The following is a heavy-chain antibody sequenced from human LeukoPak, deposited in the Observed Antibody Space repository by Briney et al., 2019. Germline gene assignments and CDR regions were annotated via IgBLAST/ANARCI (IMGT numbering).Heavy chain of an antibody. D-gene: IGHD3-9*01. CDR1: GGSFSGYY. J-gene: IGHJ5*02. CDR3: ARGFNVLRYFDWPSRRFDP. V-gene: IGHV4-34*01. CDR2: INHSGST. Sequence: SETLSLTCAVYGGSFSGYYWSWIRQPPGKGLEWIGEINHSGSTNYNPSLKSRVTISVDTSKNQFSLKLSSVTAADTAVYYCARGFNVLRYFDWPSRRFDPWGQGTLVTVSS.